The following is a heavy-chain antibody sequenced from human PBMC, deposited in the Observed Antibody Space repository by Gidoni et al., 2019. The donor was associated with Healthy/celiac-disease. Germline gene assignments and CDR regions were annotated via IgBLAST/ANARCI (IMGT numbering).Heavy chain of an antibody. CDR3: ARSHFRKGDGYYFDY. V-gene: IGHV4-30-4*01. CDR1: GGSISSGDYY. CDR2: IYYSGST. Sequence: QVQLQESGPGLVKPSQTLSLTCTVSGGSISSGDYYWSWIRQPPGKGLEWIGYIYYSGSTYYNPSLKSRVTISVDTSKNQFSLKLSSVTAADTAVYYCARSHFRKGDGYYFDYWGQGTLVTVSS. D-gene: IGHD3-3*02. J-gene: IGHJ4*02.